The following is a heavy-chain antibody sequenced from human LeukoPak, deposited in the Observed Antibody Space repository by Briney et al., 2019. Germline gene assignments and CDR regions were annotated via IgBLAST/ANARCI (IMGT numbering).Heavy chain of an antibody. CDR2: IKQDGSEK. J-gene: IGHJ4*02. Sequence: GGSLTLTCAASGFTFSSYWMSWVRKAPGKGLEWVANIKQDGSEKYYVDSVKGRFTISRDNAKNSLYLQMNSLRAEDTAVYYCARVPGCSSTSCLGTFHYWRQGTLVTVSS. V-gene: IGHV3-7*01. CDR3: ARVPGCSSTSCLGTFHY. CDR1: GFTFSSYW. D-gene: IGHD2-2*01.